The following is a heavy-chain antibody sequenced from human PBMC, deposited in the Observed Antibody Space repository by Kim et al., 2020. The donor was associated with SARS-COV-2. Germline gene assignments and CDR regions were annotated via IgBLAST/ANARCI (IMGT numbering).Heavy chain of an antibody. J-gene: IGHJ5*02. V-gene: IGHV3-23*01. CDR2: GRGSGT. CDR3: AKHWGA. D-gene: IGHD3-16*01. Sequence: GRGSGTYYADFVKGRFTISRDNSKNTLYLQMNSLRADDTALYYCAKHWGAWGQGTLVTVSS.